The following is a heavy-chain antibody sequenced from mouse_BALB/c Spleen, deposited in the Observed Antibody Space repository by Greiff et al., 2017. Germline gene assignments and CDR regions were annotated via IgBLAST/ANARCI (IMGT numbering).Heavy chain of an antibody. Sequence: EVQLQQSGPELMKPGASVKISCKASGYSFTSYYMHWVKQSHGKSLEWIGYIDPFNGGTSYNQKFKGKATLTVDKSSSTAYMQLSSLTSEDSAVYYCARGAEAMDYWGQGTSVTVSS. J-gene: IGHJ4*01. V-gene: IGHV1S135*01. CDR2: IDPFNGGT. CDR3: ARGAEAMDY. CDR1: GYSFTSYY.